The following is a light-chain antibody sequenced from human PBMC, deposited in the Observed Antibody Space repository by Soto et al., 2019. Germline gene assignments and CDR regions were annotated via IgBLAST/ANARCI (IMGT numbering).Light chain of an antibody. J-gene: IGKJ4*01. Sequence: DIQMTQSPSTLSASVGDSVTITCQASQGISKYLNWYQHKPGKAPKLLIYDASNFETGVPSRFSGSGSGTEFTFTISSLQPEDIATYYCQQYDNLPLTFGGGTKVDIK. V-gene: IGKV1-33*01. CDR2: DAS. CDR3: QQYDNLPLT. CDR1: QGISKY.